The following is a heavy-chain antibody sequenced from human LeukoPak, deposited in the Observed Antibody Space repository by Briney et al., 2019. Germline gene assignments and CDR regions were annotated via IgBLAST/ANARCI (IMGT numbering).Heavy chain of an antibody. V-gene: IGHV1-18*01. CDR3: ARYGVTIFGVVIMPFDY. CDR2: ISAYNGNT. CDR1: GYTFTSYG. Sequence: ASVKVSCKASGYTFTSYGISWVRQAPGQGLEWMGWISAYNGNTNYAQKLQGRVTMTTDTSTSTAYMELRSLRSDDTAVYYCARYGVTIFGVVIMPFDYWGQGTLVTVSS. J-gene: IGHJ4*02. D-gene: IGHD3-3*01.